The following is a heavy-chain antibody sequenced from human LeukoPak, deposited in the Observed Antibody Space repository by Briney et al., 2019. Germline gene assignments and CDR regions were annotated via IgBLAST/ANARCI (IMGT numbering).Heavy chain of an antibody. J-gene: IGHJ4*02. V-gene: IGHV3-7*01. D-gene: IGHD3-16*02. CDR2: INQDESEK. CDR3: ARDLSTRYTYDF. Sequence: PGGSLRLSCAASGFTFNTYWMSWVRQAPGKGLEWVANINQDESEKYYVDSVKGRFTISRDNAKNSLYLQMNSLRAEDTAVYYCARDLSTRYTYDFWGQGTLVTVSS. CDR1: GFTFNTYW.